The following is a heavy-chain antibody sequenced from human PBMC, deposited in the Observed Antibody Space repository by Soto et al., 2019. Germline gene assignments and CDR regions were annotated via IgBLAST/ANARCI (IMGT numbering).Heavy chain of an antibody. CDR2: IWYDGSNK. CDR1: GFTFSSYG. J-gene: IGHJ6*03. CDR3: ARDPGSRILNYYYYYYMDV. V-gene: IGHV3-33*01. D-gene: IGHD3-10*01. Sequence: GGSLRLSCAASGFTFSSYGMHWVRQAPGKGLEWVAVIWYDGSNKYYADSVKGRFTISRDNSKNTLYLQMNSLRAEDTAVYYCARDPGSRILNYYYYYYMDVWGKGTTVTVSS.